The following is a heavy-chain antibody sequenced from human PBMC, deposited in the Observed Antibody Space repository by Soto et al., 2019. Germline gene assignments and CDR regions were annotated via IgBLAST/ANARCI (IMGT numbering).Heavy chain of an antibody. V-gene: IGHV4-59*12. CDR3: ARGDIVVVPADRTYYYYMDV. D-gene: IGHD2-2*01. CDR1: GGSISSYY. J-gene: IGHJ6*03. Sequence: SETLSLTCTVSGGSISSYYWSWIRQPPGKGLEWIGYIYYSGSTNYNPSLKSRVTISVDTSKNQFSLKLSSVTAADTAVYYCARGDIVVVPADRTYYYYMDVWGKGTTVTVSS. CDR2: IYYSGST.